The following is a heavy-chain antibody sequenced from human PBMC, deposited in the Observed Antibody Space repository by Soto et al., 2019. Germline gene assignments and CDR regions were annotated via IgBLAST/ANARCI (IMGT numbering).Heavy chain of an antibody. CDR1: GFTFDDYT. D-gene: IGHD6-13*01. Sequence: GGSLRLSCAASGFTFDDYTMHWVRQAPGKGLEWVSLISWDGGSTYYADSVKGRFTISRDNSKNSLYLQMNSLRTEDTALYYCAKLGLLAAAGTETPDYWGQGTLVTVSS. CDR2: ISWDGGST. J-gene: IGHJ4*02. V-gene: IGHV3-43*01. CDR3: AKLGLLAAAGTETPDY.